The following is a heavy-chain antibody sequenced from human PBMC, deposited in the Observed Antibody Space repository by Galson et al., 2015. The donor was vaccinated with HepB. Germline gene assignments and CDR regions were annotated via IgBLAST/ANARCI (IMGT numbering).Heavy chain of an antibody. CDR1: GFTFSSYA. Sequence: SLRLSCAASGFTFSSYAMHWVRQAPGKGLEWVAVISYDGSNKYYADSVKGRFTISRDNSRNTLYLQMTSLRAEDTALYYCAKSDRGSSSWYRVPVDSWGQGTLVTVSS. CDR3: AKSDRGSSSWYRVPVDS. D-gene: IGHD6-13*01. V-gene: IGHV3-30*04. CDR2: ISYDGSNK. J-gene: IGHJ4*02.